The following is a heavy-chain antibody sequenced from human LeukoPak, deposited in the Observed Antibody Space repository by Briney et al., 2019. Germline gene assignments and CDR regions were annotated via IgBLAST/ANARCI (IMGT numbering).Heavy chain of an antibody. CDR2: ISYDGSNK. CDR1: GFTFSSYA. D-gene: IGHD3-22*01. V-gene: IGHV3-30*04. CDR3: ARDGPLHDYYDSSGYYY. J-gene: IGHJ4*02. Sequence: GGSLRLSCAASGFTFSSYAMHWVRQAPGKGLEWVAVISYDGSNKYYADSVKGRFTISRDNSKNTLYLQMNSLRAEDTAVYYCARDGPLHDYYDSSGYYYWGQGTLVTVSS.